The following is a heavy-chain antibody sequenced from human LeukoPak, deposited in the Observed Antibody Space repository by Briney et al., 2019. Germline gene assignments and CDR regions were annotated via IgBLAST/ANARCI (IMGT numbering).Heavy chain of an antibody. D-gene: IGHD4-11*01. J-gene: IGHJ3*01. CDR2: IDPSDSYT. CDR1: GYTFTSYW. CDR3: ARRGALHADSFDF. V-gene: IGHV5-10-1*04. Sequence: GESLKISCKGSGYTFTSYWISWVRQMPGKGLEWMGKIDPSDSYTSYSPSFQGQVTISADKSISTAYLQWSSLKTSDTAVYYCARRGALHADSFDFWGQGTMVTVSS.